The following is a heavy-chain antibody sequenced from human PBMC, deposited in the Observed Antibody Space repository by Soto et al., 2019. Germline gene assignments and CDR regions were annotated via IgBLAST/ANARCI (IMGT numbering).Heavy chain of an antibody. CDR3: ARDQDSGSYYYYYYGMDV. Sequence: ASVKVSCKASGYTFTAYPMHWVRQAPGQRLEWMGWINAGTGNTKYSQKLQGRVTITRDTSASTAYMELSSLRSEDTAVYYCARDQDSGSYYYYYYGMDVWGQGTTVTVSS. D-gene: IGHD1-26*01. CDR2: INAGTGNT. J-gene: IGHJ6*02. V-gene: IGHV1-3*01. CDR1: GYTFTAYP.